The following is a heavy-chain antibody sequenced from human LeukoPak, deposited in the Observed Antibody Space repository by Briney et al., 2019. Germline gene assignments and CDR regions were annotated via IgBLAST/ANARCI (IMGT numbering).Heavy chain of an antibody. CDR3: ARRVSATRWFDS. V-gene: IGHV3-74*01. D-gene: IGHD2-15*01. CDR1: GFTFSSYW. Sequence: GGSLRLSCAASGFTFSSYWMHWVRQAPGKGLVWVSRINSDGSTTNYADSVKGRFTISRDNAENTLYLQMNSLRVEDTAVYYCARRVSATRWFDSWGQGTLVTVSS. CDR2: INSDGSTT. J-gene: IGHJ5*01.